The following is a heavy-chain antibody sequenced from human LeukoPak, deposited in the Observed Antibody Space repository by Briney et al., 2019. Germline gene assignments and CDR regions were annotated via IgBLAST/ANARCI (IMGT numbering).Heavy chain of an antibody. J-gene: IGHJ6*03. D-gene: IGHD3-10*01. CDR3: ATFLEASGSYYYYYMDV. CDR1: NAFITSGSYY. V-gene: IGHV4-61*09. CDR2: IYTNGST. Sequence: SETLSLTCTVSNAFITSGSYYWTWIRQSAGKGLEWIGHIYTNGSTTYNPSLKSRVTVSVDTSKNQFSLKLTSVTAADTAVYYCATFLEASGSYYYYYMDVWRKGPSVTVSS.